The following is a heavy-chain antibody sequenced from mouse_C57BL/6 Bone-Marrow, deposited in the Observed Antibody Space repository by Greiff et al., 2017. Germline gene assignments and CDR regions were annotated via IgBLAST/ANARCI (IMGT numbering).Heavy chain of an antibody. CDR1: GFTFSDYG. V-gene: IGHV5-17*01. Sequence: EVMLVESGGGLVKPGGSLKLSCAASGFTFSDYGMHWVRQAPEKGLEWVAYISSGSSNIYYADTVKGRFTISRDNAKNTLFLQMTSLRSEDTAMYYCARKRRVPMDYWGQGTSVTVSS. CDR2: ISSGSSNI. CDR3: ARKRRVPMDY. J-gene: IGHJ4*01.